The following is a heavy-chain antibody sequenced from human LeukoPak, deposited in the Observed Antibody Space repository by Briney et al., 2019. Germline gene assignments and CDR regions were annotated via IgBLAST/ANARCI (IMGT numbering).Heavy chain of an antibody. J-gene: IGHJ4*02. Sequence: GGSLRLSCAASGFTFSSYAMSWVRQAPGKGLEWVSGISGSGDSTYYGDSVKGRFAISRDHSKNTLYLQMDSLRAEDTAVYYCAKVRASSGWYGGFDYWGQGTLVTVSS. D-gene: IGHD6-19*01. CDR2: ISGSGDST. CDR3: AKVRASSGWYGGFDY. CDR1: GFTFSSYA. V-gene: IGHV3-23*01.